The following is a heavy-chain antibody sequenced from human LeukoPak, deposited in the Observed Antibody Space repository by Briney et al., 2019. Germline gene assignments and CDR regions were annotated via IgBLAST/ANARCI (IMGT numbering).Heavy chain of an antibody. J-gene: IGHJ4*02. CDR2: LIPIFGTA. V-gene: IGHV1-69*06. CDR1: GGTFSSYA. CDR3: ARDLTSKKYSSGWPFDY. Sequence: ASVKVSCKASGGTFSSYAISWVRQAPGQGLEWMGRLIPIFGTANYAQKFQGRVTITADKSTSTAYMELSSLRSEDTAVYYCARDLTSKKYSSGWPFDYWGQGTLVTVSS. D-gene: IGHD6-19*01.